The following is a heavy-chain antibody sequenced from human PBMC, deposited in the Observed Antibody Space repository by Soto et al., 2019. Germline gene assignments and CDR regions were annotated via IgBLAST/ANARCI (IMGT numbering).Heavy chain of an antibody. Sequence: EAQVLKSGGGLVHPGGPLRPSCAASGFTVNFQYMIGFARAPGKGLEWVSMVYAGGPTLYADSLKGRVTVSIDNSKNTMYLQMNSLRDEDTAVYYCARAPHGSWPWGQGIVVTVSS. J-gene: IGHJ5*02. V-gene: IGHV3-66*01. CDR2: VYAGGPT. CDR3: ARAPHGSWP. D-gene: IGHD6-6*01. CDR1: GFTVNFQY.